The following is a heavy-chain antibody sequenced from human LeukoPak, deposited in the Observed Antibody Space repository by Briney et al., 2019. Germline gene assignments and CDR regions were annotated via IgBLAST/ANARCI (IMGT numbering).Heavy chain of an antibody. J-gene: IGHJ3*02. CDR2: FDPEDGET. CDR3: ATVGGCYFAFDI. CDR1: GYTLTELS. Sequence: ASVKVSCKVSGYTLTELSMHWVRQAPGKGLEWMGGFDPEDGETIYAQKFQGRVTMTEDTSTDTAYMELSSLRSEDTAVYYCATVGGCYFAFDIWGQGTMVTVSS. V-gene: IGHV1-24*01. D-gene: IGHD1-26*01.